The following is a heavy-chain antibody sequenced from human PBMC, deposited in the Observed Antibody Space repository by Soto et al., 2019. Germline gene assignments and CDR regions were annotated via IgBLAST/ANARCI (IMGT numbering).Heavy chain of an antibody. J-gene: IGHJ6*01. CDR3: ARLMVYGVSQFYYYYDMEV. V-gene: IGHV4-34*01. D-gene: IGHD2-8*01. CDR2: SNHSGGT. CDR1: VVSFSVYY. Sequence: SETLSLTCGFYVVSFSVYYWSCIRHPPGKWLEWIGESNHSGGTNYNPSLKSRVTISVDTSRNQFSLKLSSVTAADTAVYCCARLMVYGVSQFYYYYDMEVWGQGTTVSVSS.